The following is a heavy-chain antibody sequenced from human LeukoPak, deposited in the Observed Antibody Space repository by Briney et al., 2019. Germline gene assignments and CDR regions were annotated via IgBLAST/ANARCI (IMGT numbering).Heavy chain of an antibody. V-gene: IGHV4-31*03. Sequence: SQTLSLTCTVSGGSISSGGYYWSWIRQHPGKGLEWIGYIYYSGSTYYNPSLKSRVTTSVDTSKNQFSLKLSSVTAADTAVYYCARDTGYVWGSYRYTPGAFDIWGQGTMVTVSS. CDR1: GGSISSGGYY. CDR3: ARDTGYVWGSYRYTPGAFDI. J-gene: IGHJ3*02. D-gene: IGHD3-16*02. CDR2: IYYSGST.